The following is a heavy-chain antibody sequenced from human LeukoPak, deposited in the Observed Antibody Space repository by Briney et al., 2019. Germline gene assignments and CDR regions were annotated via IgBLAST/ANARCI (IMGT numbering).Heavy chain of an antibody. Sequence: SETLSLTCAVYGGSFSAYYWSWIRQPPGKGLEWIGEINHGGSANYNPSLKSRVTISVDTSKNQFSLKLTSVTAADTAVYYCAANSADHNTLGSSYKVWGQGTLVTVSS. D-gene: IGHD3-10*01. CDR2: INHGGSA. V-gene: IGHV4-34*01. J-gene: IGHJ1*01. CDR1: GGSFSAYY. CDR3: AANSADHNTLGSSYKV.